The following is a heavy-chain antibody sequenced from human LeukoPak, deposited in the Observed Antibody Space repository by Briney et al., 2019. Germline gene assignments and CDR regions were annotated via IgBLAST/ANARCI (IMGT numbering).Heavy chain of an antibody. V-gene: IGHV1-69*05. Sequence: SAKVSCKASGGTSSTYTITWVRQAPGQGLEWMGGIIPIFRTPNYAQKFQGRVTITTDESTSTAYMELSSLKSEDTAIYYCARVDRYYFYLDVWGKGTTVTVSS. CDR1: GGTSSTYT. J-gene: IGHJ6*03. CDR3: ARVDRYYFYLDV. CDR2: IIPIFRTP.